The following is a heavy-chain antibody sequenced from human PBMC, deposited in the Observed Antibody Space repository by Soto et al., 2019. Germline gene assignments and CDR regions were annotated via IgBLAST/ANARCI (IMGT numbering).Heavy chain of an antibody. D-gene: IGHD2-21*02. CDR1: GYTFTSYA. V-gene: IGHV1-3*05. J-gene: IGHJ4*02. Sequence: QGQLVQSGAEEKKPGASVKVSCKASGYTFTSYAMHWVRQAPGQRLERMGWINAGNGNTKYSQKFQGRVTITRDTSASTAYMELSSLRAEDTAVYYCARSIVVVTALDYWGQGTLGTVSS. CDR2: INAGNGNT. CDR3: ARSIVVVTALDY.